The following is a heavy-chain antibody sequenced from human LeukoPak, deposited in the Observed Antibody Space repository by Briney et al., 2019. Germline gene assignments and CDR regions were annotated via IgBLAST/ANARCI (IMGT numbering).Heavy chain of an antibody. CDR1: GGSISSYC. CDR3: ARHRDNSSSWYSYYYYGMDV. CDR2: IYYSGST. J-gene: IGHJ6*02. Sequence: SETLSLTCTVSGGSISSYCWSWIRQPPGKGLEWIGYIYYSGSTNYNPSLKSRVTISVDTSKNQFSLKLSSVTAADTAVYYCARHRDNSSSWYSYYYYGMDVWGQGTTVTVSS. V-gene: IGHV4-59*08. D-gene: IGHD6-13*01.